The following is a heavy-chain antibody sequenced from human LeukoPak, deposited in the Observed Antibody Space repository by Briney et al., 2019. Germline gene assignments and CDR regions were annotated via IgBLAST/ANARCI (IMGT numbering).Heavy chain of an antibody. D-gene: IGHD3-9*01. J-gene: IGHJ2*01. Sequence: SETLSLTCTVSGGSISSGSYCWGWIRQPPGKGLEWIGSMYYSGSTYNNPSLKSRVTISVDTSKNQFSLKLSSVTAADTAVYYCARRSALRYFDWQRNFDLWGRGTLVTVSS. CDR1: GGSISSGSYC. V-gene: IGHV4-39*07. CDR3: ARRSALRYFDWQRNFDL. CDR2: MYYSGST.